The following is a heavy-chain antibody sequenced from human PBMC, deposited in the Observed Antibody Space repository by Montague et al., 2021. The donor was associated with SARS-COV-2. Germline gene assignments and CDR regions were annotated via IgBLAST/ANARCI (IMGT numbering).Heavy chain of an antibody. CDR2: YNTRTDS. D-gene: IGHD3-22*01. J-gene: IGHJ5*02. Sequence: TLSLTCTVSGGSISSGDQYWIWLWPRAGQGLVGLSLYNTRTDSTSSPASQSLVSMSVYTSKNQLTLKLNSVTDADTAVYSGARGSYDYDSSVPIKGGIDLWGHGILVTVSP. CDR1: GGSISSGDQY. V-gene: IGHV4-61*02. CDR3: ARGSYDYDSSVPIKGGIDL.